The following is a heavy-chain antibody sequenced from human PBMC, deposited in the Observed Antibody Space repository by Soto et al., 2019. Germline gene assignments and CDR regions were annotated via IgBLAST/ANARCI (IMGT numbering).Heavy chain of an antibody. D-gene: IGHD3-10*01. Sequence: QVQLQESGPGLVKPSETLSLTYTISGGPMSNYYCSWFRQPPGQGLEWIGYMGYNGYTRYNPSLRRRVTISLDASKYQFSLNLSSVTAADTARYYFGSEGFGELHGLVEICVQGTTGTVS. CDR3: GSEGFGELHGLVEI. V-gene: IGHV4-59*08. CDR2: MGYNGYT. CDR1: GGPMSNYY. J-gene: IGHJ6*02.